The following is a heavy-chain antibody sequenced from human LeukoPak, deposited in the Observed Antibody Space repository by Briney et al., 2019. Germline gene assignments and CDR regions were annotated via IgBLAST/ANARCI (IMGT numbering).Heavy chain of an antibody. J-gene: IGHJ6*02. CDR1: GFTFSSYG. D-gene: IGHD3-3*01. V-gene: IGHV3-30*18. Sequence: PGGSLRLSCAASGFTFSSYGMHWVRQAPGKGLEWVAVISYDGSNKYYADSVKGRFTISRDNSKNTLYLQMNSLRAEDTAVYYCAKDRAWLRFWEYYYYGMDVRGQGTTVTVSS. CDR3: AKDRAWLRFWEYYYYGMDV. CDR2: ISYDGSNK.